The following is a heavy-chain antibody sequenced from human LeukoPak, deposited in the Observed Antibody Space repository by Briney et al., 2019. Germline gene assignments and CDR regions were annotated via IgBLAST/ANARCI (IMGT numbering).Heavy chain of an antibody. J-gene: IGHJ4*02. CDR2: ISYDGSNK. CDR3: ARDRDYYDSSGYLSY. CDR1: GFTFRSYA. Sequence: GGSLRLSCAASGFTFRSYAMHWVRQAPGKGLEWVAVISYDGSNKYYADSVKGRITISRDNTKNTVYLQMNSLRAEDTAVYYCARDRDYYDSSGYLSYWGQGTLVTVSS. D-gene: IGHD3-22*01. V-gene: IGHV3-30*04.